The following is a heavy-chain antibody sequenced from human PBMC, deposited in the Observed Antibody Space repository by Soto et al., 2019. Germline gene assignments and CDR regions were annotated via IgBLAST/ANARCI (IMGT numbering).Heavy chain of an antibody. CDR1: GGSISSSNW. V-gene: IGHV4-4*02. CDR3: ARESPPEYYYYYGMDV. J-gene: IGHJ6*02. CDR2: IYHSGST. Sequence: PSETLSLTCAVSGGSISSSNWWSRVRQPPGKGLEWIGEIYHSGSTNYNPSLKSRVTISVDKSKNQFSLKLSSVTAADTAVYYCARESPPEYYYYYGMDVWGQGTTVTVSS.